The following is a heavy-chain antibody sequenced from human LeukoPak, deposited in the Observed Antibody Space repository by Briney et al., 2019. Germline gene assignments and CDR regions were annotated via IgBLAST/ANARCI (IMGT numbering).Heavy chain of an antibody. Sequence: GGPRGLSVAASGFTFSSYEMNWVGQAPGKGLEFVSPISSNGGSTYYAGSVKGRFTISRDNSKNTLSLQMSSLRPEDTAVYYCVKLPYSDTSAYYVDYWGQGTLVTVSS. CDR1: GFTFSSYE. CDR2: ISSNGGST. J-gene: IGHJ4*02. D-gene: IGHD3-22*01. V-gene: IGHV3-64D*06. CDR3: VKLPYSDTSAYYVDY.